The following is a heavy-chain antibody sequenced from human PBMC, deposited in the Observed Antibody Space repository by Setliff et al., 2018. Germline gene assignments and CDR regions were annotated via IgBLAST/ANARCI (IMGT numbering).Heavy chain of an antibody. CDR1: ANTFIAYY. CDR2: INPNSAGT. V-gene: IGHV1-2*02. J-gene: IGHJ4*02. D-gene: IGHD3-9*01. Sequence: ASVEASCKASANTFIAYYIHWVRQAPGQGLEWMGWINPNSAGTNYAQKFQGRVTMAWDASITTAYLDLSRLTSDDTAPYYCAGVDVLTASPFWGLGTRVTVSS. CDR3: AGVDVLTASPF.